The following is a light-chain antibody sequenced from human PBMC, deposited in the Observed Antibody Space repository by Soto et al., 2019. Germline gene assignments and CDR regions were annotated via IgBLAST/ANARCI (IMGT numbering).Light chain of an antibody. CDR1: SRDGGGYSF. CDR3: SSYAGRDNAVV. V-gene: IGLV2-8*01. CDR2: DVS. J-gene: IGLJ2*01. Sequence: QSALTQPPSASGSPGQSVTISCTGTSRDGGGYSFVSWYQQHPGKAPRFLSYDVSQRPSGVPDRFSGSKSANTASLTVSGLQAEDEADYYCSSYAGRDNAVVFGGGTKLTVL.